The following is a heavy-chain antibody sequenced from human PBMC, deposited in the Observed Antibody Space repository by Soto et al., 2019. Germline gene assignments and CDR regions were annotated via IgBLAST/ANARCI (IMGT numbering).Heavy chain of an antibody. CDR2: FYYSGST. Sequence: SETLSLTCTVSGASISRYYWSWIRQPPGKGLEWIGYFYYSGSTNYNPSLKSRVTISVDTSKNQFSLKLSSVTAADTAVYYCARGRGGYFDLWGRGTLVTVSS. CDR1: GASISRYY. CDR3: ARGRGGYFDL. J-gene: IGHJ2*01. V-gene: IGHV4-59*01.